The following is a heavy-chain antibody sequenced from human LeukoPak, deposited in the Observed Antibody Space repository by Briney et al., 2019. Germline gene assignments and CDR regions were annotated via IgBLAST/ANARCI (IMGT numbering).Heavy chain of an antibody. CDR2: IYYSGST. CDR1: GGSISSGGYY. J-gene: IGHJ4*02. CDR3: ARVRLRFGVTEAYFDY. D-gene: IGHD3-3*01. V-gene: IGHV4-31*03. Sequence: PSETLSLTCTVSGGSISSGGYYWSWIRQHPGKGLEWIGYIYYSGSTYYNPSLKSRVTISVDTSKNQFSLKLSSVTAADTAVYYCARVRLRFGVTEAYFDYWGQGTLVTVSS.